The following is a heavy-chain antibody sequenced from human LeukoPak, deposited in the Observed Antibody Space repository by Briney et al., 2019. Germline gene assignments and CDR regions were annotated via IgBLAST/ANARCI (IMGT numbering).Heavy chain of an antibody. Sequence: PGGSLRLSCAASGFTFSSYSMNWVRQAPGKGLEWVSSISSSSSYIYYADSVKGRFTISRDNAKNSLYLQMNSLRAEDTAVYYCARDLIRAFEAFDIWGQGTMVTVSS. V-gene: IGHV3-21*01. CDR2: ISSSSSYI. D-gene: IGHD3-10*01. CDR1: GFTFSSYS. CDR3: ARDLIRAFEAFDI. J-gene: IGHJ3*02.